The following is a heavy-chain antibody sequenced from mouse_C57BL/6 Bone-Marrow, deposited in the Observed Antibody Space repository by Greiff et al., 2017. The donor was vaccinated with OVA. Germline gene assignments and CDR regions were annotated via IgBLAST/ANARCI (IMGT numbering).Heavy chain of an antibody. D-gene: IGHD1-1*01. V-gene: IGHV1-69*01. J-gene: IGHJ4*01. CDR3: ARSVLRRKDYYAMDY. Sequence: QVQLQQPGAELVMPGASVKLSCKASGYTFTSYWMHWVKQRPGQGLEWIGEIDPSDSYTNYNQKFKGKSTLTVDKSSSTAYMQLSSLTSEDSAVYDCARSVLRRKDYYAMDYWGQGTSVTVSS. CDR1: GYTFTSYW. CDR2: IDPSDSYT.